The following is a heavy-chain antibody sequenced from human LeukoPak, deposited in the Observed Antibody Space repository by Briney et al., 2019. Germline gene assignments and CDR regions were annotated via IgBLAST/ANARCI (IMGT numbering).Heavy chain of an antibody. V-gene: IGHV1-24*01. CDR1: GYTLTELS. J-gene: IGHJ4*02. D-gene: IGHD3-10*01. CDR3: ATWAYYYGSGPRGYYFDY. CDR2: FDPEDGET. Sequence: GASVKVSCKVSGYTLTELSMHWVRQAPGKGLEWMGGFDPEDGETIYAQKFQGRVTMTEDTSTDTAYMELNSLRSEDTAVYYCATWAYYYGSGPRGYYFDYWGQGTLVTVSS.